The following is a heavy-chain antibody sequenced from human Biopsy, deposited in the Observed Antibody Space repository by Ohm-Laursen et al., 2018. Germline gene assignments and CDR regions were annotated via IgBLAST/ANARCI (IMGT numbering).Heavy chain of an antibody. Sequence: TLSLTCTVSGGSISDSTYHWGWIRQCPGKGLEWIGNIYYSGNTAYSPSLKSRVTISVDTSNNQFSLRLRSVTAADTAVYYCARQVDFWSGYVDYWGQGTLVTVSS. CDR1: GGSISDSTYH. CDR3: ARQVDFWSGYVDY. CDR2: IYYSGNT. V-gene: IGHV4-39*01. J-gene: IGHJ4*02. D-gene: IGHD3-3*01.